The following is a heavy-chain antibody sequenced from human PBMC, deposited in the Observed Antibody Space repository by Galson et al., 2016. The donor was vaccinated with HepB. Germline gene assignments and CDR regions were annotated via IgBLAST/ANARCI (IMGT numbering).Heavy chain of an antibody. CDR3: AKGGELRGVYYDYGMDV. CDR1: GFTFSSYG. CDR2: IWYDGSNK. V-gene: IGHV3-33*03. D-gene: IGHD1-26*01. Sequence: SLRLSCAASGFTFSSYGMHWVRQAPGKGLEWVAVIWYDGSNKYYADSVKGRFTISRDNSKNTLYMQMNSLRAEDTAVYYCAKGGELRGVYYDYGMDVWGQGTTVTVSS. J-gene: IGHJ6*02.